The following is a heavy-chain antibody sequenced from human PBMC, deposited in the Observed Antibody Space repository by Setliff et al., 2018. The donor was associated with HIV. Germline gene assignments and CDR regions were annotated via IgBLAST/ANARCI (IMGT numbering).Heavy chain of an antibody. D-gene: IGHD6-13*01. V-gene: IGHV4-38-2*01. J-gene: IGHJ3*02. Sequence: LSLTCAVSGYSISSGYYWGWIRQPPGKGLEWIGSFYHSGRTYYNPSLKSRVTISVDTSKNQFSLRLSSVTAADTAVYYCASDYSSRHDAFDIWGQGTVVTVSS. CDR2: FYHSGRT. CDR1: GYSISSGYY. CDR3: ASDYSSRHDAFDI.